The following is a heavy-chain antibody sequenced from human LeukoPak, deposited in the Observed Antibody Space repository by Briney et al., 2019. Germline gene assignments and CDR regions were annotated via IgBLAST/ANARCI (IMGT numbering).Heavy chain of an antibody. CDR2: INPNSGGT. CDR3: ARDLDGYSYGYCFDY. CDR1: GYTFTGYY. D-gene: IGHD5-18*01. J-gene: IGHJ4*02. V-gene: IGHV1-2*06. Sequence: ASVKVSCKASGYTFTGYYMHWVRQAPGQGLEWMGRINPNSGGTNYAQKFQGRVTMTRDTSISTAYMELSRLRSDDTAVYYCARDLDGYSYGYCFDYWGQGTLVAVSS.